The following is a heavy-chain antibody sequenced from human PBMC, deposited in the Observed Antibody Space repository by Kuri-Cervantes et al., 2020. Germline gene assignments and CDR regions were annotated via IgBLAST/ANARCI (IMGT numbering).Heavy chain of an antibody. CDR1: GFTFSSYA. J-gene: IGHJ3*02. D-gene: IGHD1-14*01. Sequence: LSLTCAASGFTFSSYAMHWVRQAPGKGLEWVAVISYDGSNKYYADSVKGRFAISRDNSKNTLYLQMNSLRTEDTAVFYCAREILVRRGAFDIWGQGTMVTVSS. CDR3: AREILVRRGAFDI. V-gene: IGHV3-30*09. CDR2: ISYDGSNK.